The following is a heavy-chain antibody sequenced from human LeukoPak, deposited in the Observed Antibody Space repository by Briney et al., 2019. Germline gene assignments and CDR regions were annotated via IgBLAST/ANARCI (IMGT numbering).Heavy chain of an antibody. CDR3: ARDLDSSSSGALYY. D-gene: IGHD6-6*01. CDR2: INAGNGNT. Sequence: ASVKVSCKASGYTFTSYAMHWVRQAPGQRLEWMGWINAGNGNTKYSQKFQGRVTITRDTSASTAYMELRSLRSDDTAVYYCARDLDSSSSGALYYWGQGTLVTVSS. J-gene: IGHJ4*02. V-gene: IGHV1-3*01. CDR1: GYTFTSYA.